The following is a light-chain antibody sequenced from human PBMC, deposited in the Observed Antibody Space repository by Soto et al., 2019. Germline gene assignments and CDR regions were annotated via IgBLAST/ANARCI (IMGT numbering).Light chain of an antibody. J-gene: IGLJ1*01. CDR1: SSNIGAGYD. CDR3: QSYDSSLSGYV. CDR2: VNT. Sequence: QSVLTQPPSVSGAPGQRVTISCTGSSSNIGAGYDVHWYQQLPGTAPKLLIYVNTNRPSGVPGRFSGSKSGTSASLAITGLQAEDEADYYCQSYDSSLSGYVFXTGTKVTVL. V-gene: IGLV1-40*01.